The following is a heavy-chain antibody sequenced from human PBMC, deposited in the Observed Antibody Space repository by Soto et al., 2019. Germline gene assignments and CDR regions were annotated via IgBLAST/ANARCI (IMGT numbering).Heavy chain of an antibody. J-gene: IGHJ4*02. CDR3: AKAPYYYDSSGYYKRYYFDY. D-gene: IGHD3-22*01. CDR1: GFTFSSYA. V-gene: IGHV3-23*01. CDR2: ISGSGGST. Sequence: PGGSLRLSCAASGFTFSSYAMSWVRQAPGKGLEWVSAISGSGGSTYYADSVKGRFTISRDNSKNTLYLQMNSLRAEDTAVYYCAKAPYYYDSSGYYKRYYFDYWGQGTLVTVSS.